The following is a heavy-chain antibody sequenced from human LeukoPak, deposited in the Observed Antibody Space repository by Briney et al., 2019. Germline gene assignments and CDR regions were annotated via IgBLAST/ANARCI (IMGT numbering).Heavy chain of an antibody. J-gene: IGHJ4*02. V-gene: IGHV3-53*01. D-gene: IGHD1-26*01. CDR1: GFSLSGYW. CDR3: ARGFVGAQVSAGDY. Sequence: GGSLRLSCAASGFSLSGYWMTWVRQAPGKGLEWVSTIYNSGSTFYADSVKGRFTISRVNSKNTLYLQMNSLRVEDTAVYYCARGFVGAQVSAGDYWGQGTLVTVSS. CDR2: IYNSGST.